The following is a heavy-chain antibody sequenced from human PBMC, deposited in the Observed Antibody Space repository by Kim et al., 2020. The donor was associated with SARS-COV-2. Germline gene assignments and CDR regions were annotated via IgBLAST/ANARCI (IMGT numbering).Heavy chain of an antibody. J-gene: IGHJ1*01. D-gene: IGHD3-10*01. CDR3: AKDRGFRSGISLYI. CDR1: GFIFSGYA. Sequence: GGSLRLSCAASGFIFSGYAMSWVRQAPGKGLEWVSGISGSGGTTSYADSVKGRFTISRDNSKKALFLQMNSLRVEDTAVYYCAKDRGFRSGISLYIWGKGTRVTVSS. V-gene: IGHV3-23*01. CDR2: ISGSGGTT.